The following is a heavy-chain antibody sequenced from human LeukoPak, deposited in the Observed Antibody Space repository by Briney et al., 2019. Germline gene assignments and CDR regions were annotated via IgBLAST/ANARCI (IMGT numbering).Heavy chain of an antibody. CDR3: ARGVLELPPYYYMDV. D-gene: IGHD1-7*01. V-gene: IGHV4-34*01. Sequence: SETLSLTCAVYGGSFSGYYWSWIRQPPGKGLEWIGEINHSGSTNYNPSLKSRVTISVDTSKNQFSLKLSSVTAADTVVYYCARGVLELPPYYYMDVWGKGTTVTVSS. J-gene: IGHJ6*03. CDR2: INHSGST. CDR1: GGSFSGYY.